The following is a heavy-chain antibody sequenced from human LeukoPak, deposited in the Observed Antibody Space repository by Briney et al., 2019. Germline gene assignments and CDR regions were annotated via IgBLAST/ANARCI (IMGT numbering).Heavy chain of an antibody. D-gene: IGHD3-22*01. Sequence: SVKVSCKASGGTFSSYAISWVRQAPGQGLEWMGGIIPIFGTANYAQKFQGRVAITADKSTSTAYMELSSLRSEDTAVYYCARTENYDSSGYYPDYWGQGTLVTVSS. V-gene: IGHV1-69*06. J-gene: IGHJ4*02. CDR1: GGTFSSYA. CDR3: ARTENYDSSGYYPDY. CDR2: IIPIFGTA.